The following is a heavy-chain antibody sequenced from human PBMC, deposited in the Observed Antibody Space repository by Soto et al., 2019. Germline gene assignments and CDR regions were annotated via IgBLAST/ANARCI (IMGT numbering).Heavy chain of an antibody. J-gene: IGHJ1*01. Sequence: TLSLTCTVAGGSISSSSYYWGWIRQPPGKGLEWIGSIYYSGSTYYNPSLKSRVTISVDTSKNQFSLKLSSVTAADTAVYYCARHDYDILTGPEYFQHWGQGTLVTVSS. CDR3: ARHDYDILTGPEYFQH. D-gene: IGHD3-9*01. CDR1: GGSISSSSYY. V-gene: IGHV4-39*01. CDR2: IYYSGST.